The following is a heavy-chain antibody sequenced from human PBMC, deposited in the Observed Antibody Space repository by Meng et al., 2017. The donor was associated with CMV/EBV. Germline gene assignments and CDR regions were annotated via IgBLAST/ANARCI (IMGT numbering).Heavy chain of an antibody. Sequence: ASVTVSCKASGYTFTTYDLNWVRPAPGQGLEWMGWMNPNSGNTGSAQKFQGRVTFSRNTSMNTAYMELSSLRSEDTAVYYCARGHYYCRGISCYSLDYWGQGTLVTVSS. J-gene: IGHJ4*02. CDR1: GYTFTTYD. CDR3: ARGHYYCRGISCYSLDY. D-gene: IGHD2-2*02. V-gene: IGHV1-8*03. CDR2: MNPNSGNT.